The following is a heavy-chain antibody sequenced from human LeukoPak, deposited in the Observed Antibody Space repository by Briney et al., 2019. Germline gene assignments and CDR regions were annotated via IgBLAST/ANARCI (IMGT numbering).Heavy chain of an antibody. J-gene: IGHJ6*02. CDR3: ARDRNGYYYYGMDV. Sequence: GGSLRLSCAASGFTFISYAMNWVRRAPGKGLEWVSSISGSATSTFYADSVRGRFTISRDNSKNTLYLQMNSLRAEDTAVYYCARDRNGYYYYGMDVWGQGTTVTVSS. V-gene: IGHV3-23*01. D-gene: IGHD1-1*01. CDR2: ISGSATST. CDR1: GFTFISYA.